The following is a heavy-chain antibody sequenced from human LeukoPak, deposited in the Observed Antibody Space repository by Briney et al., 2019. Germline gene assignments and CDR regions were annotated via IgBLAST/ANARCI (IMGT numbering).Heavy chain of an antibody. CDR1: GFTFSSYA. Sequence: PGGSLRLSCAASGFTFSSYAMSWVRQAPGKGLEWVSAISGSGGSTYYADSVKGRFTISRDNSKNTLYLQMNSLRAEDTAVYYCAKDMKNSGSSPGMDYWGQGTLVTVSS. J-gene: IGHJ4*02. CDR2: ISGSGGST. CDR3: AKDMKNSGSSPGMDY. V-gene: IGHV3-23*01. D-gene: IGHD1-26*01.